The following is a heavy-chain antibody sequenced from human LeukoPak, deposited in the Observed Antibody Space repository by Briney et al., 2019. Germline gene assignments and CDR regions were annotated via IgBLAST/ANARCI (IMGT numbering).Heavy chain of an antibody. CDR3: ARVGSGGAWFDF. V-gene: IGHV4-4*02. CDR1: GGSISSSHW. CDR2: IYHSGIT. J-gene: IGHJ4*02. Sequence: SGTLSLTCAVSGGSISSSHWWSWVRQPPGRGLEWIGEIYHSGITNYNPSLKSRVTISVDKSKNQFSLKLNSVTAADTAVYFCARVGSGGAWFDFWGQGTLVTVSS. D-gene: IGHD6-19*01.